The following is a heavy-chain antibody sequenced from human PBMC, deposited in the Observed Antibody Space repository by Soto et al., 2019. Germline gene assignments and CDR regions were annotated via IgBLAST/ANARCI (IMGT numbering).Heavy chain of an antibody. J-gene: IGHJ5*02. Sequence: SETLSLTCAVSGGSISSSTYYWGWMRQPPGKGLEWIGYIYHSGSTYYNPSLKSRVTISVDRSKNQFSLKLSSVTAADTAVYYCARTESGTFDPWGQGTLVTVSS. V-gene: IGHV4-30-2*01. D-gene: IGHD1-7*01. CDR3: ARTESGTFDP. CDR1: GGSISSSTYY. CDR2: IYHSGST.